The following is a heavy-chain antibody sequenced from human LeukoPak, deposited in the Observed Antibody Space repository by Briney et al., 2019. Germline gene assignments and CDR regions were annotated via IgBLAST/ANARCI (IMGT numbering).Heavy chain of an antibody. Sequence: PGGSLRLSCAASGFTFSTYGMHWVRQAPGKGLEWVAFIRNDESNKYYADSVKGRFTISRDNSKNTLYLQMNTLRAEDTAVYYCTKDLKFSTWFDPWGQGTLVTVSS. J-gene: IGHJ5*02. CDR2: IRNDESNK. CDR1: GFTFSTYG. CDR3: TKDLKFSTWFDP. D-gene: IGHD3-3*01. V-gene: IGHV3-30*02.